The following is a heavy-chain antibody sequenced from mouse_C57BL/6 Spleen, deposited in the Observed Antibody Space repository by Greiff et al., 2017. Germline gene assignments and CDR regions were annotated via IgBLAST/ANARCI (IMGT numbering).Heavy chain of an antibody. V-gene: IGHV1-82*01. CDR1: GYAFSRSW. J-gene: IGHJ1*03. CDR3: AREWDYYGSSPYWYFDV. Sequence: QVQLQQSGPELVKPGASVKISCKASGYAFSRSWMNWVKQRPGKGLEWIGRIYPGDGDTNYNGKFKGKATLTADKSSSTAYMQLSSLTSEDSAVYFCAREWDYYGSSPYWYFDVWGTGTTVTVSS. CDR2: IYPGDGDT. D-gene: IGHD1-1*01.